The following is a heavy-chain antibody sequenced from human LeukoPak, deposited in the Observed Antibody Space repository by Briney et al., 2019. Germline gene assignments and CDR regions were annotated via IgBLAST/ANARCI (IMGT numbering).Heavy chain of an antibody. V-gene: IGHV4-34*01. CDR3: ATEYSSGLTFDY. J-gene: IGHJ4*02. D-gene: IGHD6-19*01. Sequence: PSETLSLTCAVYGGSFSGYYWSWIRQPPGKGLEWIGEINHSGSTNYNPSLKSRVTISVDTSKNRFSLKLSSVTAADTAVYYCATEYSSGLTFDYWGQGTLVTVSS. CDR1: GGSFSGYY. CDR2: INHSGST.